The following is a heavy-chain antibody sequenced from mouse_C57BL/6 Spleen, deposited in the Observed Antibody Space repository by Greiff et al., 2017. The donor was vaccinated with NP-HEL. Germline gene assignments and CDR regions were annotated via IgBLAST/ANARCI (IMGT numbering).Heavy chain of an antibody. Sequence: VQLKQPGAELVKPGASVKMSCKASGYTFTSYWITWVKQRPGQGLEWIGDIYPGSGSTNYNEKFKSKATLTVDTSSSTAYMQLSSLTSEDSAVYYCARFYYDYDEAMDYWGQGTSVTVSS. CDR2: IYPGSGST. D-gene: IGHD2-4*01. J-gene: IGHJ4*01. CDR3: ARFYYDYDEAMDY. CDR1: GYTFTSYW. V-gene: IGHV1-55*01.